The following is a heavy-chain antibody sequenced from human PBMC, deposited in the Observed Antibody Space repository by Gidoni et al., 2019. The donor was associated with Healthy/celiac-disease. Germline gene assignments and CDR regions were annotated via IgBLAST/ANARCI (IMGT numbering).Heavy chain of an antibody. D-gene: IGHD3-22*01. V-gene: IGHV1-69*01. CDR1: GGTFSSYA. CDR2: IIPIFGTA. J-gene: IGHJ3*02. Sequence: QVQLVQSGAEVKKPGPSVKVSCKASGGTFSSYAISWVRQAPGQGLEWMGGIIPIFGTANYAQKFQGRVTITADESTSTAYMELSSLRSEDTAVYYCARALTYYYDSSGYYPDAFDIWGQGTMVTVSS. CDR3: ARALTYYYDSSGYYPDAFDI.